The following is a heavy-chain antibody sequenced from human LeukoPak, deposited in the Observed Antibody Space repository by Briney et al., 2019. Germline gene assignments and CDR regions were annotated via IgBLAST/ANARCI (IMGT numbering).Heavy chain of an antibody. Sequence: PGGALRLSCAGSGFSFSVSHMSWIRQAPGKGLEWISHIRSSGTTIYHTDTVKGRFTISRDTAKNTLYLQMNSLRAEDTAVYYCARGSPTGYYYMDVGGKGTTVTVSS. D-gene: IGHD4-17*01. J-gene: IGHJ6*03. CDR2: IRSSGTTI. V-gene: IGHV3-11*04. CDR1: GFSFSVSH. CDR3: ARGSPTGYYYMDV.